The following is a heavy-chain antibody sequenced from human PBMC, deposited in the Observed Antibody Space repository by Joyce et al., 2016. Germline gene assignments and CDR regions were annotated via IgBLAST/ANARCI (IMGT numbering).Heavy chain of an antibody. CDR2: ISPGDSDT. CDR1: GYTFNSYW. V-gene: IGHV5-51*01. Sequence: EVQLVQSGTEVKKLGESLKISCKGSGYTFNSYWIAWVRQLPGKGLEGMGLISPGDSDTRFSPSFQGHVTFSADKAITTAYLHWSSLKASDTAIYYCARTADYDVLNGYAFWGQGTQVTVSS. D-gene: IGHD3-22*01. J-gene: IGHJ4*02. CDR3: ARTADYDVLNGYAF.